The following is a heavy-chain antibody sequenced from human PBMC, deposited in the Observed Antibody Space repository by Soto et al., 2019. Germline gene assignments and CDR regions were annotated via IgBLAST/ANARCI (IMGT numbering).Heavy chain of an antibody. CDR2: ISVSSTYA. V-gene: IGHV3-11*05. J-gene: IGHJ4*02. Sequence: QVQLLESGGGLVKPGGSLRLSCAASGFTFSDNYMSWIRQAPGKGLECVAYISVSSTYANYVDSVEGRFTISRDNAKNSLFLQMNSLRAEDTAVYYCARGVPYYSSEKPANFDYWGQGALVTVSS. CDR3: ARGVPYYSSEKPANFDY. D-gene: IGHD3-10*01. CDR1: GFTFSDNY.